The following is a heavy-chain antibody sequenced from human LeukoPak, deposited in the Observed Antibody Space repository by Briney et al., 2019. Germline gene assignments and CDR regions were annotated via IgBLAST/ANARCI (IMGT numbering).Heavy chain of an antibody. V-gene: IGHV3-48*03. D-gene: IGHD3-9*01. J-gene: IGHJ4*02. CDR2: ISSSGSTI. Sequence: GGSLRLSCAASGFTFSSYEMNWVRQAPGKGREWVSYISSSGSTIYYADSVKGRFTISRDNAKNSLYMQMNSLRAEDTAVYYCARKLRYLDWSYFDYWGQGTLVTVSS. CDR3: ARKLRYLDWSYFDY. CDR1: GFTFSSYE.